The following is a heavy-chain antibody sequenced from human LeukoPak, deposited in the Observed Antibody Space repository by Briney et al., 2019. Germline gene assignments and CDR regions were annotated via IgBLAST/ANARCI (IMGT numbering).Heavy chain of an antibody. Sequence: PSETLSLTCTVSGGSISSSSYYWGWIRQPPGKGLEWIGSIYYSGSTYYNPSLKSRVTISVDTSKNQFSLKLSSVTAADTAVYYCAEAPQIQLWAFFDYWGQGTLVTVSS. J-gene: IGHJ4*02. D-gene: IGHD5-18*01. CDR2: IYYSGST. CDR1: GGSISSSSYY. CDR3: AEAPQIQLWAFFDY. V-gene: IGHV4-39*07.